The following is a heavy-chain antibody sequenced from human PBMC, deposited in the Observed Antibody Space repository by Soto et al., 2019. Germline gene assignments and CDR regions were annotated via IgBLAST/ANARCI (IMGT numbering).Heavy chain of an antibody. J-gene: IGHJ6*02. CDR3: ARTLAVAVPWYYGMDV. D-gene: IGHD6-19*01. CDR2: TSLSGDST. Sequence: LSCEASGFTFNIYAMNWVRQAPGKGLEWVSATSLSGDSTYFADSVKGRFMISRDNSKNTLYLQMNSLRAEDTAIYHCARTLAVAVPWYYGMDVWGQGTTVTVSS. V-gene: IGHV3-23*01. CDR1: GFTFNIYA.